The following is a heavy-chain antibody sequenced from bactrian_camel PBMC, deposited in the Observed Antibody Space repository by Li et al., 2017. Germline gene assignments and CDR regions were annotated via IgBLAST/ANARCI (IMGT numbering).Heavy chain of an antibody. D-gene: IGHD3*01. CDR1: GFTFSAYD. Sequence: HVQLVESGGGSVQPGGSLRLSCKASGFTFSAYDLTWVRQAPGKGLEWVAGMFRDTDKTYYSRDVEGRFTISRDNAKNTLYLQLDSLKTEDTGMYYCTRGSAQRVGTDRGQGTQVTVS. V-gene: IGHV3S5*01. CDR2: MFRDTDKT. J-gene: IGHJ4*01. CDR3: TRGSAQRVGTD.